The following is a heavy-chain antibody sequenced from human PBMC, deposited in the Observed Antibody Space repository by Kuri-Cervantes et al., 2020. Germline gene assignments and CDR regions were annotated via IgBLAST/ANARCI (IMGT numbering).Heavy chain of an antibody. Sequence: ESLKISCAASGFTFSSYAMSWIRQPPGKGLEWIGYIYYSGSTNYNPSLKSRVTISVDTSKNQFSLKLSSVTAADTAVYYCARSSYYYGSGSYLYYWGQGTLVTVSS. CDR2: IYYSGST. CDR1: GFTFSSYA. J-gene: IGHJ4*02. V-gene: IGHV4-59*01. D-gene: IGHD3-10*01. CDR3: ARSSYYYGSGSYLYY.